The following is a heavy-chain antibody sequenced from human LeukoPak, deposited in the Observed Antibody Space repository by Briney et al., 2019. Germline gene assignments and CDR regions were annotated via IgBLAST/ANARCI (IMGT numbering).Heavy chain of an antibody. CDR3: ARGTVAGIRWFDY. CDR1: GYTFTSYA. J-gene: IGHJ4*02. Sequence: GASVKVSCKASGYTFTSYALNWVRQAPGQGLEWMGWINTNTGNPTYAQGFTGRFVFSLDTSVTTAYLQISSLKAEDTAVYYCARGTVAGIRWFDYWGQGTLVTVSS. V-gene: IGHV7-4-1*02. D-gene: IGHD6-19*01. CDR2: INTNTGNP.